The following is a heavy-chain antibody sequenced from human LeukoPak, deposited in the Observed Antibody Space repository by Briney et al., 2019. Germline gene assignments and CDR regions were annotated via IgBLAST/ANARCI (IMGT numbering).Heavy chain of an antibody. CDR1: GYSFTSYW. CDR3: ARQYSSSWYESSAFDI. J-gene: IGHJ3*02. D-gene: IGHD6-13*01. V-gene: IGHV5-51*01. CDR2: IYPGDSDT. Sequence: GESLKISCKGSGYSFTSYWIGWVRQMPGKGLEWMGIIYPGDSDTRYSPSFQGQVTISADKSISTAYLQWSSLKASDTAMYYCARQYSSSWYESSAFDIWGQGTMVTVSS.